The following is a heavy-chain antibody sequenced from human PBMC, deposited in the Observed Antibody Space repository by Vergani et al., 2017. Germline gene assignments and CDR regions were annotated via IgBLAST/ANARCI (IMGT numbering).Heavy chain of an antibody. J-gene: IGHJ4*02. CDR1: GGSISSSSYY. V-gene: IGHV4-30-4*08. CDR3: ARARGWDDVWSGYYALFDY. Sequence: QLQLQESGPGLVKPSETLSLTCTVSGGSISSSSYYWGWIRQPPGKGLEWIGYIYYSGSTYYNPSLKSRVTISVDTSKNQFSLKLSSVTAADTAVYYCARARGWDDVWSGYYALFDYWGQGTLVTVSS. D-gene: IGHD3-3*01. CDR2: IYYSGST.